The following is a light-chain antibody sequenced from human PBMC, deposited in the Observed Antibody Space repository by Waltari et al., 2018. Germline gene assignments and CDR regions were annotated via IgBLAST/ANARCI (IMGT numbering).Light chain of an antibody. CDR3: CSFRGGDSFV. CDR1: TSDIGAYYY. Sequence: QSALTQPASVSGSPGPSITRSCTGTTSDIGAYYYVSWYQQFPGKAPKLMIYDVTKRPSGVSSRFSGSKSGNTASLTFSGLQAEDEGDYYCCSFRGGDSFVFGTGTRVTVV. V-gene: IGLV2-14*03. CDR2: DVT. J-gene: IGLJ1*01.